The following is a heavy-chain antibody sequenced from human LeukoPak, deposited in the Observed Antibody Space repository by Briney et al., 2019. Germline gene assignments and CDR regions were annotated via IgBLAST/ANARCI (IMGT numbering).Heavy chain of an antibody. V-gene: IGHV3-23*01. J-gene: IGHJ4*02. CDR1: GFTFSSYA. Sequence: GGSLRLSCAASGFTFSSYAMTWVRQAPGKGLEWVSVISGSGGGTYYADSVKGRFTISRDNSKNTLYLQMNSLRAEDTAVYYCARDGGLAPYSSSTPFDYWGQGTLVTVSS. D-gene: IGHD6-6*01. CDR3: ARDGGLAPYSSSTPFDY. CDR2: ISGSGGGT.